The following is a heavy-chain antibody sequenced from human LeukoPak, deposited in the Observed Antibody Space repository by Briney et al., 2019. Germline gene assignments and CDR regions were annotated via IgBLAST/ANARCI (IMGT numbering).Heavy chain of an antibody. CDR3: AKKLTSCIGYGCSPANYFDY. Sequence: GGSLRLSCAASGFTLSNYAMSWVRQAPGKGLEWVPTITPTSETYYADSVKGRFTISRDTSTLYLQMNSLRAEDTALYYCAKKLTSCIGYGCSPANYFDYWGQGTLVTVSS. J-gene: IGHJ4*02. V-gene: IGHV3-23*01. CDR2: ITPTSET. CDR1: GFTLSNYA. D-gene: IGHD3-22*01.